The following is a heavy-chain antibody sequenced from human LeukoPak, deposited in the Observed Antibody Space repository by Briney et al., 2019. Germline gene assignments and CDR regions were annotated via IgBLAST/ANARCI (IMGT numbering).Heavy chain of an antibody. Sequence: PSETLSLTCAVSGGSISSGYWWSWVRQPPMKGLEWIGEIIDSGGTNYNPSLKGRITISLDKTKNQFSLNVNSVTAADTAAYYCATYGPTSGGYTFEYWGQGILVTVSS. J-gene: IGHJ4*02. CDR1: GGSISSGYW. D-gene: IGHD2-15*01. CDR3: ATYGPTSGGYTFEY. V-gene: IGHV4-4*02. CDR2: IIDSGGT.